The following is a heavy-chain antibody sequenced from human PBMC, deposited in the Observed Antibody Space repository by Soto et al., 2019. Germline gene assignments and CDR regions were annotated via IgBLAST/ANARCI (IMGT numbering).Heavy chain of an antibody. CDR3: ARDEGRERGYSYGYYYGMDV. J-gene: IGHJ6*02. CDR1: GGTFSSYA. Sequence: SEKVSCKASGGTFSSYAISWVRQAPGQGLEWMGGIIPIFGTANYAQKFQGRVTITADESTSTAYMELSSLRSEDTAVYYCARDEGRERGYSYGYYYGMDVWGQGTTVTVSS. V-gene: IGHV1-69*13. D-gene: IGHD5-18*01. CDR2: IIPIFGTA.